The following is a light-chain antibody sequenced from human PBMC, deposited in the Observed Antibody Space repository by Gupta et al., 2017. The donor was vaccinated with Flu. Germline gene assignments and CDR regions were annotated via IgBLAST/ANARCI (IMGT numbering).Light chain of an antibody. CDR3: QQYDSSRPT. J-gene: IGKJ5*01. CDR1: QSFSSGY. CDR2: DTF. Sequence: RLSPRTLRMSPVEGVTLSCRASQSFSSGYLAWYQQKPGQTPRLLIYDTFSRATGVPDRFSGSGSGTDFTLTISRLEAEDVAVYYCQQYDSSRPTFGQGTRLEIK. V-gene: IGKV3-20*01.